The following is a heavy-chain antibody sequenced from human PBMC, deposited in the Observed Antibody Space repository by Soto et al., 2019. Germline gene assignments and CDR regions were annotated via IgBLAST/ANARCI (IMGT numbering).Heavy chain of an antibody. CDR3: AKGRSYYYYYGVDV. J-gene: IGHJ6*02. V-gene: IGHV3-43*01. Sequence: GGSLRLSCAPSGFTFRDYTMHWVRQAPGRGLEWVSLINWDGGSISYADSVRGRFTISRDNSKNSLYLQMNSLRTEDTALYYCAKGRSYYYYYGVDVWGQGTTVTVSS. CDR1: GFTFRDYT. CDR2: INWDGGSI.